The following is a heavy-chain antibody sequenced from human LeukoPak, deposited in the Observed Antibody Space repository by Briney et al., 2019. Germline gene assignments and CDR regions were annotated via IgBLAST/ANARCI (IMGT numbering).Heavy chain of an antibody. J-gene: IGHJ6*03. Sequence: SETLSLTCTVSGGSISSSSYYWGWIRQPPGKGLEWIGSMSYSGSTYYNPSLKSRVTIAVDTSKTQFSLKLSSVTAADTAVYYCERFYTTSQYGSGYMHVWGKGTTVTVSS. CDR2: MSYSGST. D-gene: IGHD3-10*01. CDR3: ERFYTTSQYGSGYMHV. V-gene: IGHV4-39*01. CDR1: GGSISSSSYY.